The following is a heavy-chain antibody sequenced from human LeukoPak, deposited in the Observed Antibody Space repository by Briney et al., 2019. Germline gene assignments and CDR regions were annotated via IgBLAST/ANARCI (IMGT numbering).Heavy chain of an antibody. CDR3: ARAWDF. CDR2: IFHSGST. Sequence: PSETLSLTCNVSGDSTSRGGHYWRRIRQHPGKGLEWSGNIFHSGSTYYNPSLKSRVTISVDTSKNQLSLQLTSATAADTAVYYCARAWDFWGQGTLVTVSS. V-gene: IGHV4-31*03. J-gene: IGHJ4*02. CDR1: GDSTSRGGHY.